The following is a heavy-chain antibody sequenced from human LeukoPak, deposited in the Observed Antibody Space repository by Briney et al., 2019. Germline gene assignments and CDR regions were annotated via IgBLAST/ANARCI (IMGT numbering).Heavy chain of an antibody. V-gene: IGHV4-61*01. D-gene: IGHD3/OR15-3a*01. CDR3: AGDRLGLVPDY. Sequence: SETLSLTCTVSGGSVGSANYLWTWIRQPPGKGLEWIGYIYYTGSTNYNPSLKSRVTMSLDTSRDQFSLRLSSVTAADTAVYFCAGDRLGLVPDYWGQGTLVTVSS. J-gene: IGHJ4*02. CDR2: IYYTGST. CDR1: GGSVGSANYL.